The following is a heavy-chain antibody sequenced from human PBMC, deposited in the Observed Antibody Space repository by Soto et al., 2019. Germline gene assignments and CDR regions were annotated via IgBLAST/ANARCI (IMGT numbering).Heavy chain of an antibody. CDR3: ARSVAVAGLDY. CDR2: ISYDGNKK. CDR1: GFTLSXXX. V-gene: IGHV3-30-3*01. J-gene: IGHJ4*02. Sequence: QVQLVESGGGVVQPGRSLRLSCAASGFTLSXXXMHWVRQAPGRGLEWVGVISYDGNKKYYRDSVKGRFSISRDTSNNTVNLHMNSLRPEDTAVYYCARSVAVAGLDYWGQGTLVTVS. D-gene: IGHD6-19*01.